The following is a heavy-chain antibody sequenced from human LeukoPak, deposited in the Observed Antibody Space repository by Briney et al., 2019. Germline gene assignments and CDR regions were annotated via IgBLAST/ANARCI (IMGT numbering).Heavy chain of an antibody. D-gene: IGHD2-15*01. CDR3: ASASCSGSSCYSGYFDY. CDR2: IYRGGST. CDR1: GFTVSPNY. V-gene: IGHV3-53*01. Sequence: GGSLRLSCAASGFTVSPNYMSWVRQAPGKGLEWVSVIYRGGSTYYADSVRDRFIISRDNPKNTLYLQMNSLRAEDTAVYYCASASCSGSSCYSGYFDYWGQGTLVTVSS. J-gene: IGHJ4*02.